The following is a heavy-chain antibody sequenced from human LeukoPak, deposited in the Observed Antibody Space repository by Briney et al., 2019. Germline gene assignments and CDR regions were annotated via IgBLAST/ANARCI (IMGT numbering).Heavy chain of an antibody. CDR1: GYTLTELS. CDR3: ATAYNWNYGSSEFDY. J-gene: IGHJ4*02. V-gene: IGHV1-24*01. D-gene: IGHD1-7*01. CDR2: FDPEDGET. Sequence: ASVKVSCKVSGYTLTELSMHWVRQDPGKGLEWMGGFDPEDGETIYAQKFQGRVTMTEDTSTDTAYMELSSLRSEDTAVYYCATAYNWNYGSSEFDYWGQGTLVTVSS.